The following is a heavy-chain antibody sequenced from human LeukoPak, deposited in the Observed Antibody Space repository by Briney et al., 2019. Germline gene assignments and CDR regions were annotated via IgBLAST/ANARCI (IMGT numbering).Heavy chain of an antibody. CDR3: ARDMIRHCSSTSCYLNY. CDR2: IYYSGST. D-gene: IGHD2-2*01. J-gene: IGHJ4*02. CDR1: GGSISSYY. V-gene: IGHV4-59*01. Sequence: PSETLSLTCTVSGGSISSYYWSWIRQPPGRGLEWIGYIYYSGSTNYNPSLKSRVTISVDTSKNQFSLKLSSVTAADTAVYYCARDMIRHCSSTSCYLNYWGQGTLVTVSS.